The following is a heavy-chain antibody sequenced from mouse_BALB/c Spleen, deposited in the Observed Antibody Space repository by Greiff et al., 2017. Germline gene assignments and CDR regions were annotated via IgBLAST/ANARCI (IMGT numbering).Heavy chain of an antibody. CDR2: INPYNDGT. CDR1: GYTFTSYV. V-gene: IGHV1-14*01. J-gene: IGHJ4*01. CDR3: ARGVPYYAMDY. Sequence: EVKLQQSGPELVKPGASVKMSCKASGYTFTSYVMHWVKQKPGQGLEWIGYINPYNDGTKYNEKFKGKATLTSDKSSSTAYMELSSLTSEDSAVYYCARGVPYYAMDYWGQGTSVTVSS.